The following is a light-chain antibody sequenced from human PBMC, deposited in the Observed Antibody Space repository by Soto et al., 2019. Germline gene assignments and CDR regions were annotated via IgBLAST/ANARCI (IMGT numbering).Light chain of an antibody. J-gene: IGKJ1*01. CDR1: QNIRNN. CDR2: DTS. V-gene: IGKV3-15*01. Sequence: EIVMTQSPATLSVSPGESATLSCRSSQNIRNNLAWYQQKPGQAPRLLFSDTSTRATTVPARFNGSGSGTEFSLAISNLQSEDFAVYYCQQYNNWPPWTFGQGTKVDIK. CDR3: QQYNNWPPWT.